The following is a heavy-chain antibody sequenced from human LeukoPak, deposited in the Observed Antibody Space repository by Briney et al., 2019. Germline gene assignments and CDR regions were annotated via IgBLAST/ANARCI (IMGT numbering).Heavy chain of an antibody. J-gene: IGHJ6*02. CDR1: GFTFSNAW. Sequence: PGGSLTLSCAASGFTFSNAWMRWVRQAPGKGLEWVGRIKSNSDGGTAEYGAPVKGRLTISRDDSTNTLYLQMNSLKTEDTAVYHCTTVTALLLWGLDVWGQGTMVTL. V-gene: IGHV3-15*01. CDR2: IKSNSDGGTA. D-gene: IGHD2-15*01. CDR3: TTVTALLLWGLDV.